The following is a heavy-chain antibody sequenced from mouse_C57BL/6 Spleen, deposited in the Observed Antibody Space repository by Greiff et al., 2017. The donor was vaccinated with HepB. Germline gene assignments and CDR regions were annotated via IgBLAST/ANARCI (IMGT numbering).Heavy chain of an antibody. D-gene: IGHD2-1*01. CDR3: ARGGGNYEYYFDY. J-gene: IGHJ2*01. CDR1: GYSITSGYY. Sequence: EVKLQESGPGLVKPSQSLSLTCSVTGYSITSGYYWNWIRQYPGNILEWMGYISYDGSNNYNPSLKNRFSITRDTSKNQFFLKLNSVTTEDTATYYCARGGGNYEYYFDYWGKGTTLTVSS. CDR2: ISYDGSN. V-gene: IGHV3-6*01.